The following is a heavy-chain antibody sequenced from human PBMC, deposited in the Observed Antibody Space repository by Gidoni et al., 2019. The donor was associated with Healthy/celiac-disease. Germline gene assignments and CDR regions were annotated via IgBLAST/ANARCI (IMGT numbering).Heavy chain of an antibody. D-gene: IGHD1-26*01. V-gene: IGHV4-59*01. J-gene: IGHJ4*02. CDR3: ARDGVGAPDY. CDR1: GGSISSYY. Sequence: QVQLQESGPGLVKPSETLSLTCTVSGGSISSYYWSWIRQPPGKGLEWIGYIYYSGSTNYNPSLKSRVTISVDTSKNQFSLKLGSVTAADTAVYYCARDGVGAPDYWGQGTLVTVSS. CDR2: IYYSGST.